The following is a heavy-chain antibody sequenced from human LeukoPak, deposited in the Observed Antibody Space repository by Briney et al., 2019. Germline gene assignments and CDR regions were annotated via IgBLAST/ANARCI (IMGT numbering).Heavy chain of an antibody. D-gene: IGHD3-22*01. J-gene: IGHJ4*02. CDR1: GFTFSSYA. CDR3: AKDGYYYDSSGYYYFDY. Sequence: GGSLRLSCAASGFTFSSYAMSWVRQAPGKGLEWVSAISGSGGSTYYADSVKGRFTISRDNSKNTLYLQMNSLRAEDTAVYYCAKDGYYYDSSGYYYFDYWGQGTLVTVSS. V-gene: IGHV3-23*01. CDR2: ISGSGGST.